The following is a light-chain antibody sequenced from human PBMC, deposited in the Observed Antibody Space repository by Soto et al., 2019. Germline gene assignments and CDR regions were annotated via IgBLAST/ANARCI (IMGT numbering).Light chain of an antibody. CDR3: QQRYITPIT. Sequence: IQMTQYPSTLSSSVGDRVTITCGASQGISRWLAWYQQKPGKAPKLLIYDASSLQGGVPSRFSGSVSGTDGTLTISSLKTEDGATYYCQQRYITPITFGQGTRLEIK. CDR1: QGISRW. CDR2: DAS. V-gene: IGKV1-39*01. J-gene: IGKJ5*01.